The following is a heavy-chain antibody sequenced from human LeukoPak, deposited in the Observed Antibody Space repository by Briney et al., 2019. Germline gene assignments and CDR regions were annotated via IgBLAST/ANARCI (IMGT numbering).Heavy chain of an antibody. CDR1: GYTFTSYA. V-gene: IGHV1-69*13. D-gene: IGHD3-22*01. CDR3: ARDSSFYDSSGYYRLASAFDI. CDR2: IIPIFGTA. J-gene: IGHJ3*02. Sequence: SVKVSCKASGYTFTSYAISWVRQAPGQGLEWMGGIIPIFGTANYAQKFQGRVTITADESTSTAYMELSSLRSEDTAVYYCARDSSFYDSSGYYRLASAFDIWGQGTMVTVSS.